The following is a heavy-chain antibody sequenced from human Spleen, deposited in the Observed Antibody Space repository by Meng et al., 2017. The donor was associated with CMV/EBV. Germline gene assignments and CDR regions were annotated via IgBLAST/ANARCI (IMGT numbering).Heavy chain of an antibody. D-gene: IGHD6-6*01. Sequence: GGSLRLSCVASGFSFGGFTMNWVRQAPGKGLEWISSISLSSTYIEYADSLKGRFTISRDNAKSSLYLQMDSLRAEDTAVYYCAREGLVADYGMDVWGQGTTVTVSS. CDR1: GFSFGGFT. J-gene: IGHJ6*02. CDR2: ISLSSTYI. V-gene: IGHV3-21*01. CDR3: AREGLVADYGMDV.